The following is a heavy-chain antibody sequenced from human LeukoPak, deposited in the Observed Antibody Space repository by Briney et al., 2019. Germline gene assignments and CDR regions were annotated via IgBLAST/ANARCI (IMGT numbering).Heavy chain of an antibody. CDR1: GFTFSSYD. CDR3: ARGSWLRDYYYGMDV. V-gene: IGHV3-13*01. Sequence: PGGSLRLSCAASGFTFSSYDMHWVRQATGKGLEWVSAIGTAGDTYYPGSVKGRFTISRENARNSLYLQMNSLRAGDTAVYYCARGSWLRDYYYGMDVWGQGTTVTVSS. J-gene: IGHJ6*02. D-gene: IGHD5-24*01. CDR2: IGTAGDT.